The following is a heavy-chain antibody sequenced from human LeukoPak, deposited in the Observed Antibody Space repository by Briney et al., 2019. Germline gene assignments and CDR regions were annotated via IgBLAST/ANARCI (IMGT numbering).Heavy chain of an antibody. J-gene: IGHJ6*04. CDR3: ARQGWEGTSGTTWDYYYGMDV. Sequence: GESLKISCKGSGYSFTSYWISWVRQIPGKGLEWMGRIEPSDSYTNYSPSFQGHVTISADKSISTAYLQWSSLKASDTAMYYCARQGWEGTSGTTWDYYYGMDVWGKGTTVTVSS. CDR1: GYSFTSYW. D-gene: IGHD1-1*01. V-gene: IGHV5-10-1*01. CDR2: IEPSDSYT.